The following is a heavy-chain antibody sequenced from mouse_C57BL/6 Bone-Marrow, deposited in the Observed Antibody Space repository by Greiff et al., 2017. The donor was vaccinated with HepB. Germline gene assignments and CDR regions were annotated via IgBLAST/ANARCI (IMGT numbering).Heavy chain of an antibody. V-gene: IGHV1-50*01. D-gene: IGHD6-5*01. J-gene: IGHJ2*01. Sequence: VQLQQPGAELVKPGASVKLSCKASGYTFTSYWMQWVKQRPGQGLEWIGEIDPSDSYTNYNQKFKGKATLTVDTSSSTAYMQLSSRTSEDSAVYYCARDMRMYFDYWGQGTTLTVSS. CDR3: ARDMRMYFDY. CDR1: GYTFTSYW. CDR2: IDPSDSYT.